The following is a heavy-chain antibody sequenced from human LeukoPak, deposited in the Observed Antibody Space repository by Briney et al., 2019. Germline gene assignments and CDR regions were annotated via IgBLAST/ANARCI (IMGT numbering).Heavy chain of an antibody. D-gene: IGHD3-22*01. CDR3: ARGRITMIVVVIDDAFDI. CDR2: IYYSGST. CDR1: GFTFSSYS. Sequence: PGGSLRLSCAASGFTFSSYSMNWVRQAPGKGLEWIGSIYYSGSTYYNPSLKSRVTISVDTSKNQFSLKLSSVTAADTAVYYCARGRITMIVVVIDDAFDIWGQGTMVTVSS. J-gene: IGHJ3*02. V-gene: IGHV4-39*07.